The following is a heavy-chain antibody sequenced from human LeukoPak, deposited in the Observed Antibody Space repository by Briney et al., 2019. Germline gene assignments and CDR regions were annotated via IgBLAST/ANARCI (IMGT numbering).Heavy chain of an antibody. CDR1: GFILSQFW. D-gene: IGHD3-10*01. CDR3: ARVATMVRVPLDALDI. Sequence: GGSLRLSCAGSGFILSQFWMQWVRQVPGKGLVWVSRINGDGSSTNYADSVKGRFTISRDNAKNSLYLQMNSLRAEDTAVYYCARVATMVRVPLDALDIWGQGTMVSVSS. CDR2: INGDGSST. J-gene: IGHJ3*02. V-gene: IGHV3-74*01.